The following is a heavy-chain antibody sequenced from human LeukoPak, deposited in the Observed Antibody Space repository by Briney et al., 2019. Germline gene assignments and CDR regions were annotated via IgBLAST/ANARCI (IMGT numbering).Heavy chain of an antibody. CDR1: GFTFTSSA. CDR3: AAEGYCSSTGCYPNYGMDV. CDR2: IVVGSGNT. J-gene: IGHJ6*02. Sequence: SVKVSCKASGFTFTSSAMQWVRQARGQRLEWIGWIVVGSGNTNYAQKFQERVTITRDMSTSTAYMELSSLRSEDTAVYYCAAEGYCSSTGCYPNYGMDVWGQGTTVTVSS. D-gene: IGHD2-2*01. V-gene: IGHV1-58*02.